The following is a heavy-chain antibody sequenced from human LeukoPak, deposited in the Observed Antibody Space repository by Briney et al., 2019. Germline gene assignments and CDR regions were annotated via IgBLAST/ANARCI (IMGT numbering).Heavy chain of an antibody. J-gene: IGHJ4*02. CDR3: AKDDETRYYDILTGYYSNY. V-gene: IGHV3-30*02. Sequence: GGSLRLSCAASGFTFSSYGMHWVRQAPGKGLEWVAFIRYDGSNKYYADSVKGRFTISRDNSKNTLYLQMNSLRAEDTAVYYCAKDDETRYYDILTGYYSNYWGQGTLVTVSS. CDR2: IRYDGSNK. CDR1: GFTFSSYG. D-gene: IGHD3-9*01.